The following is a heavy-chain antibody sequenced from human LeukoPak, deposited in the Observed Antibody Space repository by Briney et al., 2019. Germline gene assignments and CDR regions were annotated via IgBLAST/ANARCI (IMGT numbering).Heavy chain of an antibody. J-gene: IGHJ4*02. CDR2: ISYDGSNK. D-gene: IGHD5-18*01. V-gene: IGHV3-30*18. Sequence: GVSLRLSCAASGFTSSSYGMHWVRQAPGKGLEWVAVISYDGSNKYYADSVKGRFTISRDNSKNTLYLQMNSLRAEDTAVYYCAKAGVDTAMALDYWGQGTLVTVSS. CDR3: AKAGVDTAMALDY. CDR1: GFTSSSYG.